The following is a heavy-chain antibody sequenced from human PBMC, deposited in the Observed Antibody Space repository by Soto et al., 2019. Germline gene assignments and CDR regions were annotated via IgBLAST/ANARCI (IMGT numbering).Heavy chain of an antibody. CDR2: MNPNSGNT. Sequence: ASVKVSCKASGYTFTSYDINWVRQATGQGLEWMGWMNPNSGNTGYAQKFQGRVTMTRNTSISTAYMELSSLRSEDTAVYYCAREHIVVVTARGFDPWGQGTLVNVSS. J-gene: IGHJ5*02. D-gene: IGHD2-21*02. V-gene: IGHV1-8*01. CDR1: GYTFTSYD. CDR3: AREHIVVVTARGFDP.